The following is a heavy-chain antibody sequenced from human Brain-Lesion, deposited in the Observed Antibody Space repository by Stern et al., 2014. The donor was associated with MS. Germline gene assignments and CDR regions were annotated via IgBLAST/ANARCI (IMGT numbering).Heavy chain of an antibody. J-gene: IGHJ1*01. Sequence: VQLLESGGGLVKPGGSLRLSCAASGFSFSTYAMSWGRQTPGKGLQWVSVISGRAGLTYYADSVKGRFTISRDNSKNTLYLQMDSLRADDTAVYYCAKWPHHIAVAGTRCFQHWGQGTLVTVSS. CDR2: ISGRAGLT. D-gene: IGHD6-19*01. CDR1: GFSFSTYA. CDR3: AKWPHHIAVAGTRCFQH. V-gene: IGHV3-23*01.